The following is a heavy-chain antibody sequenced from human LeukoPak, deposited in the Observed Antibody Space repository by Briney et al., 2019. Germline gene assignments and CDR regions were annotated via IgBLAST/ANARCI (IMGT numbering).Heavy chain of an antibody. V-gene: IGHV1-69*13. Sequence: GASVTVSCKASGGTFSSYAISWVRQAPGQGLEWMGGIIPIFGTANYAQKFQGRVTITADESTSTAYMELSSLRSEDTAVYYCARHAPPDNYFDCWGQGTLVTVSS. CDR1: GGTFSSYA. CDR3: ARHAPPDNYFDC. D-gene: IGHD3-9*01. CDR2: IIPIFGTA. J-gene: IGHJ4*02.